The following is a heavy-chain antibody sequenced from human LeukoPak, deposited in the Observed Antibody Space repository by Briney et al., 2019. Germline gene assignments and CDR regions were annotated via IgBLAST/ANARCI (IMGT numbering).Heavy chain of an antibody. CDR3: AREVDQRHYFDY. D-gene: IGHD6-25*01. CDR2: ISSSSSYI. V-gene: IGHV3-21*01. CDR1: GFTFSSYS. Sequence: GGSLRLSCAASGFTFSSYSMNWVRQAPGKGLEWVSSISSSSSYIYYADSVKGRFTISRDNAKNSLYLQMNSLRAEDTAVYYCAREVDQRHYFDYWGQGTLVTVSS. J-gene: IGHJ4*02.